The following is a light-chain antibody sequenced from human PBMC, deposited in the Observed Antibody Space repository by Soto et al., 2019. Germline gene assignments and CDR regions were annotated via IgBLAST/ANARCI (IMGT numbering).Light chain of an antibody. CDR1: QSVLYSSNNKNY. Sequence: DIVMTQSPDSLAVSLGERATINCKSSQSVLYSSNNKNYLAWYQQKPGQPPKLLIYWASTRESGVPDRFSGSGSGTDFTLTISSLQAEDVAVYYCQQYYSTPIWTFGQGTNLEIK. V-gene: IGKV4-1*01. CDR2: WAS. CDR3: QQYYSTPIWT. J-gene: IGKJ2*01.